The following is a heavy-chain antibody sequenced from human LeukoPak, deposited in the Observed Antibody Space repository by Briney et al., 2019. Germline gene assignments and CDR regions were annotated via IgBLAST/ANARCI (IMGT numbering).Heavy chain of an antibody. CDR3: SRGSGWLSVY. CDR2: ISGGTT. V-gene: IGHV3-49*03. J-gene: IGHJ4*02. D-gene: IGHD6-19*01. CDR1: GFTFGDYF. Sequence: GGSLRLSCTAFGFTFGDYFMSWFRQAPGKGLEWIGFISGGTTEYAASVKGRFTISRDDSTSIAYLQMNSLTTEDTAVYYCSRGSGWLSVYWGQGTLVTVSS.